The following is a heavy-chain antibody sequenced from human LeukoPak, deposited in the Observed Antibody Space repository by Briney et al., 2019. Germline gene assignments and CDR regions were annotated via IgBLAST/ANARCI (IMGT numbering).Heavy chain of an antibody. CDR2: IKSKSDGGTT. CDR3: ATDLLGSYSDVVTGYYAFDI. V-gene: IGHV3-15*01. Sequence: SGGSLRLSCTAFGFAFSNVWMSWVRQAPGKGLEWVGCIKSKSDGGTTDYAAPVKGRFTISRDDSKNMLYLQMISLKTEDTAVYYCATDLLGSYSDVVTGYYAFDIWGQGTMVTVSS. J-gene: IGHJ3*02. D-gene: IGHD3-9*01. CDR1: GFAFSNVW.